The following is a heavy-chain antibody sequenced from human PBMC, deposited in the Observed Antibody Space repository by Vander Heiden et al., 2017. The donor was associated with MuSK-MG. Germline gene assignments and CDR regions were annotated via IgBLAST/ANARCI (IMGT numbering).Heavy chain of an antibody. Sequence: QLPLQESGPGLVKPSDTLSLICTVSGCSISSIGYYWGWIRQPPGKGLECIGSVYYSGSTYYNPSLKSRVTISVDTSKNQFSLKMTSVTAPEPAVYYCASLQDIGLMRYGAFDIWGQGTLVTVSS. V-gene: IGHV4-39*07. CDR1: GCSISSIGYY. CDR2: VYYSGST. D-gene: IGHD2-8*01. CDR3: ASLQDIGLMRYGAFDI. J-gene: IGHJ3*02.